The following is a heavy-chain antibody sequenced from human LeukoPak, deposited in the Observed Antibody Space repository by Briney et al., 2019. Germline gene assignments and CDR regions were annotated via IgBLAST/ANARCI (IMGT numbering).Heavy chain of an antibody. Sequence: GGSLRLSCAASGFTFSSYGMHWVRQAPGKGLEWVAFIRYDGSNKYYADSVKGRFTISRDNAKNSLYLQMNSLRAEDTAVYYCARVEAKYDILTGYDYWGQGTLVTVSS. CDR1: GFTFSSYG. V-gene: IGHV3-30*02. CDR3: ARVEAKYDILTGYDY. CDR2: IRYDGSNK. D-gene: IGHD3-9*01. J-gene: IGHJ4*02.